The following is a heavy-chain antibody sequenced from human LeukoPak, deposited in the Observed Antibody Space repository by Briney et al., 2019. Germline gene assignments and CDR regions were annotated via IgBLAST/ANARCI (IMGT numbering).Heavy chain of an antibody. D-gene: IGHD1-1*01. Sequence: SETLSLTCTVSGGSISSSSYYWGWIRQPPGKGLEWIGSIYHSGSTYYNPSLKSRVTISVDTSKNQFSLKLSSVTAADTAVYYCARPWKGQRALYAFDIWGQGTMVTVSS. CDR3: ARPWKGQRALYAFDI. CDR2: IYHSGST. J-gene: IGHJ3*02. CDR1: GGSISSSSYY. V-gene: IGHV4-39*07.